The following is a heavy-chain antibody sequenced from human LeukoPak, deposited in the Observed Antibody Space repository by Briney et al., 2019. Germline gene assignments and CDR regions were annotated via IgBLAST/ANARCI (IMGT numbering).Heavy chain of an antibody. J-gene: IGHJ5*02. D-gene: IGHD3-10*01. CDR2: IYTSGST. Sequence: SETLSLTCTVSGGSISSYYWSWIRQPAGKGLELIGRIYTSGSTNYNLSLKSRVTMSVDTSKNQFSLKLSSVTAADTAVYYCARCQDYYGSGSYCRGYNWFDPWGQGTLVTVSS. CDR1: GGSISSYY. CDR3: ARCQDYYGSGSYCRGYNWFDP. V-gene: IGHV4-4*07.